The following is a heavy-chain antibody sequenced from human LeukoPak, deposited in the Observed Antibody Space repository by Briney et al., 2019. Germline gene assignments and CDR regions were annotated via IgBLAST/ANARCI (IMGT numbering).Heavy chain of an antibody. CDR2: IQYDGSNK. CDR1: GFTFSSYG. J-gene: IGHJ4*02. D-gene: IGHD5-12*01. Sequence: PGGSLRLSCAASGFTFSSYGMHWARQAPGKGLEWMAFIQYDGSNKYYVDSVKGRFTISRDNSKNTLDLQMNSLRVEDTAVYYCAKDARSEWLRSFDYWGQGTLVTVSS. CDR3: AKDARSEWLRSFDY. V-gene: IGHV3-30*02.